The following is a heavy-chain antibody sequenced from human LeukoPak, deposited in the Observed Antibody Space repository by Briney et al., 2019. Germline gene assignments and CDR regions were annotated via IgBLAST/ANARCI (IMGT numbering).Heavy chain of an antibody. CDR3: ARVVQADTAWGFYYYMDV. CDR2: IYSSETT. CDR1: GASISSDY. D-gene: IGHD5-18*01. V-gene: IGHV4-4*09. Sequence: SETLSLTCSVSGASISSDYWSWIRQPPGKGLEWIGNIYSSETTKYNPSLRSRATISGDTSKNQFSLKLSSVTAADTAVYYCARVVQADTAWGFYYYMDVWGKGTTVTVSS. J-gene: IGHJ6*03.